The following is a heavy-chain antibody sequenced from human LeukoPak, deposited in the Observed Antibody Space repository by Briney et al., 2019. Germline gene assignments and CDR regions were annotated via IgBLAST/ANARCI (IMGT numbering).Heavy chain of an antibody. J-gene: IGHJ6*02. CDR2: IYTSGST. V-gene: IGHV4-4*07. Sequence: PSETLSLTCTVSGGSISSYYWSWIRQPAGKGLEWIGRIYTSGSTNYNPSLKSRVTISVDTSKNQFSLKLSSVTAADTAVYYCARGYCSSTSCYLRYYYYYYGMDVWGQGTTVTVSS. CDR1: GGSISSYY. D-gene: IGHD2-2*01. CDR3: ARGYCSSTSCYLRYYYYYYGMDV.